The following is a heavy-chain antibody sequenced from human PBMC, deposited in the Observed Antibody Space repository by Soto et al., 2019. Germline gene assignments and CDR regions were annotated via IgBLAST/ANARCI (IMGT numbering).Heavy chain of an antibody. J-gene: IGHJ3*02. CDR3: ARARWLGESHAFDI. D-gene: IGHD3-10*01. V-gene: IGHV3-64*01. CDR1: GFTFSSYA. Sequence: GGSLRLSCAASGFTFSSYAMHWVRQAPGKVFYFFSVFSINGCSTFYANSVKGSFTISRDISKNTLYFKLGSLRAEELVVYYCARARWLGESHAFDIWGQGTMVTVSS. CDR2: FSINGCST.